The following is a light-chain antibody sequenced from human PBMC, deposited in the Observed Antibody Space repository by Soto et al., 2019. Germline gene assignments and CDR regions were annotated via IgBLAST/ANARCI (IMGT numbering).Light chain of an antibody. J-gene: IGLJ2*01. CDR3: GTWDSRLSAVV. V-gene: IGLV1-51*01. CDR2: DNN. Sequence: QSVLTQTPSVSGTPGQRVTISCSGSSSNIGNNYVFWYQQLPGTAPKLLIYDNNKRPSGIPDRFSGSKSGTSATLGITGLQTGDEADYYCGTWDSRLSAVVFGGGTKLTVL. CDR1: SSNIGNNY.